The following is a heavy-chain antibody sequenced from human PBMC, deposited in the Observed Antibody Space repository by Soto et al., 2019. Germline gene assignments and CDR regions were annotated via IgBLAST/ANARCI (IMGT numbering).Heavy chain of an antibody. V-gene: IGHV3-74*01. Sequence: PGGSLRLSCATSGFKFSRDWMHWVRQTPGKGLVWVSRIDNDGSSTVYADSVKGRFTISRDNAKNTLYLQMNSLRAEDTAVYYCARGGTYCSTTSCYFDYWGQGTLVTVSS. CDR1: GFKFSRDW. J-gene: IGHJ4*02. CDR2: IDNDGSST. D-gene: IGHD2-2*01. CDR3: ARGGTYCSTTSCYFDY.